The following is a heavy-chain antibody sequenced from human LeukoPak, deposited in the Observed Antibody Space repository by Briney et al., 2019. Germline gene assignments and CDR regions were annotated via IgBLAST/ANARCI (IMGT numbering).Heavy chain of an antibody. J-gene: IGHJ6*04. D-gene: IGHD3-10*01. CDR3: ARDQVDGSGNYGMDV. Sequence: SGRSLRLSCAASGFTFSSYGMHWVRQAPGKGLEWVAVIWYDGSNKYYADSVKGRLTISRDNSKNTLYLQMNSLRAEDTAVYYCARDQVDGSGNYGMDVWGKGTTVTVSS. CDR1: GFTFSSYG. CDR2: IWYDGSNK. V-gene: IGHV3-33*01.